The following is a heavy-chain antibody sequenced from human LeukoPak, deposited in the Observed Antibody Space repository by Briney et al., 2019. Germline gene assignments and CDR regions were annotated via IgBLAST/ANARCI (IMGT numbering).Heavy chain of an antibody. J-gene: IGHJ3*02. CDR3: AKDIGSSGNDAFDI. CDR1: GFTFSRYV. V-gene: IGHV3-23*01. D-gene: IGHD6-19*01. Sequence: GGSLRLSCAASGFTFSRYVMSWVRQAPGKGLEWVSAISGSGGSTYYADSVKGRFTISRDNAKNSLYLQMNSLRAEDMTLYYCAKDIGSSGNDAFDIWGQGTMVTVSS. CDR2: ISGSGGST.